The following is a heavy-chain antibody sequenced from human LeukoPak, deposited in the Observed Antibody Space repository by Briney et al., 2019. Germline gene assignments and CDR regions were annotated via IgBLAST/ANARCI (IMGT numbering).Heavy chain of an antibody. D-gene: IGHD1-26*01. V-gene: IGHV1-58*02. Sequence: ASVTVSCMASGVTFTISAMQRVRHARGQRLEWIGWIFVGSGNTNYAQKFQERVTITRDMSTSTAYMELSSLRSEDTAVYYCAAALGRGIVGAADAFDIWGQGTMVTVSS. CDR2: IFVGSGNT. CDR3: AAALGRGIVGAADAFDI. CDR1: GVTFTISA. J-gene: IGHJ3*02.